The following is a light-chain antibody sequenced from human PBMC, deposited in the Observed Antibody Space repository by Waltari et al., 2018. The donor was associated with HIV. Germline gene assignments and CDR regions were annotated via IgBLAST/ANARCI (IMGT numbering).Light chain of an antibody. J-gene: IGKJ4*01. CDR1: RTVFFNSNNQNY. CDR3: QQYYTIEST. Sequence: DIVMTQSPDSLPVSLGERATINCRSSRTVFFNSNNQNYLAWYQQKPGQSPKVLIYWASTRASGVPGRFSGSGSGTDFNLTISSLQAEDVAVYYCQQYYTIESTFGGGTKVEIK. V-gene: IGKV4-1*01. CDR2: WAS.